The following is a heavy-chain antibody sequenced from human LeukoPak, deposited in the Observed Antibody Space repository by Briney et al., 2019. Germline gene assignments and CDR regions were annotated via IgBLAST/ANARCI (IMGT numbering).Heavy chain of an antibody. CDR2: LYPGVSP. CDR1: GGPIYSYY. D-gene: IGHD3-22*01. CDR3: ARLRFNDSTGYSPGHYMDV. J-gene: IGHJ6*03. V-gene: IGHV4-4*07. Sequence: KSSETLSLTCTVSGGPIYSYYWSWIRQTAGKGLEWIGRLYPGVSPNYNPSLKSRVTISVDTSKKQFALKLNTVTAAETAVYYCARLRFNDSTGYSPGHYMDVWGKGTTVTVSS.